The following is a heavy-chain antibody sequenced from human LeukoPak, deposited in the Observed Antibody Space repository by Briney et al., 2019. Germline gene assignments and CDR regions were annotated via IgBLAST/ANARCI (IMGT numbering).Heavy chain of an antibody. CDR3: ARDRSGPFDY. CDR1: GFTFSSYS. V-gene: IGHV3-21*01. J-gene: IGHJ4*02. CDR2: ISSSSSYI. D-gene: IGHD3-3*01. Sequence: SGGSLRLSCAASGFTFSSYSMNWVRQTPGKGLEWVSSISSSSSYIYYADSVKGRFTISRDNAKNSLYLQMNSLRAEDTAVYYCARDRSGPFDYWGQGTLVTVSS.